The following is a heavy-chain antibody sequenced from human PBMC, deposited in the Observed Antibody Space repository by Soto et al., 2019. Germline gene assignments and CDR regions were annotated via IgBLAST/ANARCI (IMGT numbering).Heavy chain of an antibody. D-gene: IGHD4-4*01. CDR1: GVSISNYY. CDR3: ARDSPVYGYSNWYFDS. V-gene: IGHV4-4*07. CDR2: IYSSGST. J-gene: IGHJ4*02. Sequence: QVQLQESGPGLVKPSETLSLTCDVSGVSISNYYWTWVRQPAGKGLEWIGRIYSSGSTHYNPSLESRVTMSVDTSKKQLSLKLRSVTAADTAIYYCARDSPVYGYSNWYFDSWGQGTLVTVSS.